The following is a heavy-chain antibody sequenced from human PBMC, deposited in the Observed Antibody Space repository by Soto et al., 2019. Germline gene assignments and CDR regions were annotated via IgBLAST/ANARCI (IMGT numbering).Heavy chain of an antibody. CDR2: ISGSGGST. Sequence: LRLSCAASGFTFSSYAMSWVRQAPGKGLEWVSAISGSGGSTYYADSVKGRFTISRDNSKNTLYLQMNSLRAEDTAVYYCAAEGGYYDSSGYYVDYGMDVWGQGTTVTVSS. J-gene: IGHJ6*02. CDR1: GFTFSSYA. D-gene: IGHD3-22*01. CDR3: AAEGGYYDSSGYYVDYGMDV. V-gene: IGHV3-23*01.